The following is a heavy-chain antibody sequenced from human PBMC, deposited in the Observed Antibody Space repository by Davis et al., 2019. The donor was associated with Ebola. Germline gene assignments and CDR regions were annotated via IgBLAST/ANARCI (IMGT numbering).Heavy chain of an antibody. CDR1: GFSLSTSGVG. Sequence: SGPTLVKPTQTLTLTCTFSGFSLSTSGVGVGWIRQPPGKALEWLALIYWNDDKRYSPSLKSRLTITKDTSKNQVVLTMTNMDPVDTATYYCAHSRSPPPYYYDSSGYQPRPSRPSARYYYYGMDVWGQGTTVTVSS. CDR3: AHSRSPPPYYYDSSGYQPRPSRPSARYYYYGMDV. CDR2: IYWNDDK. D-gene: IGHD3-22*01. J-gene: IGHJ6*02. V-gene: IGHV2-5*01.